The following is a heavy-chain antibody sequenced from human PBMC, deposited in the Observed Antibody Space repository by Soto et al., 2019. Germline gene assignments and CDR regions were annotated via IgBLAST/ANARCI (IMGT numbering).Heavy chain of an antibody. J-gene: IGHJ4*02. V-gene: IGHV3-23*01. CDR3: AKTGGGIFDY. D-gene: IGHD2-15*01. CDR1: GFPFSPFW. Sequence: GGSLNLSCAPSGFPFSPFWMHWARQVPGKGLVWVSAISGSGGSTYYADSVKGRFTISRDNSKNTLYLQMNSLRAEDTAVYYCAKTGGGIFDYWGRGTLVTVSS. CDR2: ISGSGGST.